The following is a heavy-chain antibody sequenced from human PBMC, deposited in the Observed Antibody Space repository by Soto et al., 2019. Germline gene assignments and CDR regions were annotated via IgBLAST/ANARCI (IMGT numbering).Heavy chain of an antibody. Sequence: SETLSLTCTVSGGSISSFYWSWIRQPAGKGLEWIGRIYSGGGNNYNPSLKSRVTMSVDTSKNQFSLRLSSVTAADTAMYYCARGSSRWDYWGQGTLVTVSS. J-gene: IGHJ4*02. V-gene: IGHV4-4*07. D-gene: IGHD6-13*01. CDR3: ARGSSRWDY. CDR2: IYSGGGN. CDR1: GGSISSFY.